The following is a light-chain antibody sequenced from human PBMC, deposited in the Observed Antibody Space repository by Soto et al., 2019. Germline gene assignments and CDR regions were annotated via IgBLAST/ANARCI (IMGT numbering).Light chain of an antibody. J-gene: IGLJ3*02. CDR1: NSNIGHNV. Sequence: QSVLTQPPSASGTPGQRVTISCSGSNSNIGHNVVNWYQQLPGTAPKLLVYFDNQRSSGVPARFSAFRSATSASLVISGLQSEDEASYYCSTWDDSLSGWVFGGGTKLTVL. V-gene: IGLV1-44*01. CDR2: FDN. CDR3: STWDDSLSGWV.